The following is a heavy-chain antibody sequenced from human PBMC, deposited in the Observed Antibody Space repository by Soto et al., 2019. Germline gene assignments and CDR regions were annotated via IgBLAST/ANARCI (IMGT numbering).Heavy chain of an antibody. CDR2: ISSNGGST. Sequence: EVQLVESGGGLVQPGGSLRLSYAASGFTFSSYAMHWVRQAPGKGLEYVSAISSNGGSTYYANSVKGRFTISRDNSNNTLYLQMGSLRAEDMAVYYCARRDGYNFDYWGQGTLVTVSS. V-gene: IGHV3-64*01. CDR1: GFTFSSYA. CDR3: ARRDGYNFDY. D-gene: IGHD5-12*01. J-gene: IGHJ4*02.